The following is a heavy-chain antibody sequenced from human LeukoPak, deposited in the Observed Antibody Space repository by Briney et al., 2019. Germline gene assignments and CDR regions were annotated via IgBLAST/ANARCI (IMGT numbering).Heavy chain of an antibody. CDR1: GGSISSYY. J-gene: IGHJ3*02. V-gene: IGHV4-59*01. CDR2: IYYSGST. CDR3: ARGPAARAAQHAFDI. Sequence: SETLSLTCTVSGGSISSYYRSWIRQPPGKGLEWIGYIYYSGSTNYNPSLKSRVTISVDTSKNQFSLKLSSVTAADTAVYYCARGPAARAAQHAFDIWGQGTMVTVSS. D-gene: IGHD2-2*01.